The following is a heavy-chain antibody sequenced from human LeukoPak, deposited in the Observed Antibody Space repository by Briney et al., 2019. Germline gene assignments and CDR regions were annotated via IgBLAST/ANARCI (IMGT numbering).Heavy chain of an antibody. Sequence: PGGSLRLSCAASGFTFDDYAMHWVRQAPGKGLEWVSGISWNSGSIGYADSVKGRFTISRDNAKNSLYLQMGSLRAEDMAVYYCATLPGPLPAGEGSPGDYWGQGTLVTISS. CDR1: GFTFDDYA. J-gene: IGHJ4*02. V-gene: IGHV3-9*03. CDR2: ISWNSGSI. D-gene: IGHD2-2*01. CDR3: ATLPGPLPAGEGSPGDY.